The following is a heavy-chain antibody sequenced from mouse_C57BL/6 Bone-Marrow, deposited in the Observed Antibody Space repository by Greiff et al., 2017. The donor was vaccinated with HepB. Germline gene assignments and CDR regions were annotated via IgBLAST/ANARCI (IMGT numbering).Heavy chain of an antibody. CDR3: ARRGFYYGNEGFDY. CDR2: ISDGGSYT. J-gene: IGHJ2*01. Sequence: EVMLVESGGGLVKPGGSLKLSCAASGFTFSSYAMSWVRQTPEKRLEWVATISDGGSYTYYPDNVKGRFTISRDNAKNNLYLQMSHLKSEDTAMYYCARRGFYYGNEGFDYWGQGTTLTVSS. CDR1: GFTFSSYA. D-gene: IGHD2-1*01. V-gene: IGHV5-4*03.